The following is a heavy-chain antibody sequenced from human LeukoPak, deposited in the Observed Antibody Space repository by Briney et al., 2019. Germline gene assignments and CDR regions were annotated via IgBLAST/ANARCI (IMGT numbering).Heavy chain of an antibody. J-gene: IGHJ4*02. CDR2: IFYSGST. CDR3: ARESSQYYYDSSGYPFDY. CDR1: GGSISTSNYY. Sequence: SETLSLTCTVSGGSISTSNYYWGWIRQPPGKGLEWIGNIFYSGSTYYSPSLKSRVTISVDTSKNQFSLKLSSVTAADTAVYYCARESSQYYYDSSGYPFDYWGQGTLVTVSS. D-gene: IGHD3-22*01. V-gene: IGHV4-39*07.